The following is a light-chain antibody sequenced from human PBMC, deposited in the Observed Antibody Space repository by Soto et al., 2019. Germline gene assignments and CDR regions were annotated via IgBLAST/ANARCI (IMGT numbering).Light chain of an antibody. J-gene: IGKJ1*01. CDR2: GAS. Sequence: EIVLTQSPGTLSLSPGERATLSCRASQSVSSIYLGWYQQKPGQAPRLLIYGASSRATGIPDRFSGSGSGTDFTLTISRLEPEDFAVYYCQQYHNSRWTFGQGTKVEIK. CDR1: QSVSSIY. CDR3: QQYHNSRWT. V-gene: IGKV3-20*01.